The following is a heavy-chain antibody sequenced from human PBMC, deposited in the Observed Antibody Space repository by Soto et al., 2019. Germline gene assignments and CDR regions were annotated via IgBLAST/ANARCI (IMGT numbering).Heavy chain of an antibody. V-gene: IGHV1-8*01. CDR2: MNPHSGNT. CDR1: GYTFTSYD. CDR3: ARGVGYSGYGLYYYYCMDV. Sequence: QVQLVQSGAEVKKPGASVKVSCKASGYTFTSYDINWVRQATGQGLEWMGWMNPHSGNTGYAQKFQGKATMTRNTSISTAYMELSSRRSEDTAVYYCARGVGYSGYGLYYYYCMDVWGQGTTLTVSS. J-gene: IGHJ6*02. D-gene: IGHD5-12*01.